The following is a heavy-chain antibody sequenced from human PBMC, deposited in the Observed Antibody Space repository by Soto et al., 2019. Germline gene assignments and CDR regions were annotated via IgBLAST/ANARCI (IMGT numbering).Heavy chain of an antibody. CDR3: ARDEGLPSSYGMDV. Sequence: LSLTCTVSGGSISSGGYYWSWIRQHPGKGLEWIGYIYYSGSTYYNPSLKSRVTISVDTSKNQFSLKLSSVTAADTAVYYCARDEGLPSSYGMDVWGQGTTVTVSS. J-gene: IGHJ6*02. D-gene: IGHD2-21*02. V-gene: IGHV4-31*03. CDR1: GGSISSGGYY. CDR2: IYYSGST.